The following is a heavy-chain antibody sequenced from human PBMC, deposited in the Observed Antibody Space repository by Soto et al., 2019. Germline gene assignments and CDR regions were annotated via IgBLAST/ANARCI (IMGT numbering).Heavy chain of an antibody. CDR3: ARVRDDYGSGNYYNGIDF. Sequence: QVQLVQSGAEVKKPGSSVKVSCKASGGIFSTYAISWLRQAPGQGLEWMGGIIPLFGTPNYAQRFQGRVTITADESTSTAYMELSRLRSEDTAVYYCARVRDDYGSGNYYNGIDFWGQGTLVTVSS. J-gene: IGHJ4*02. D-gene: IGHD3-10*01. CDR2: IIPLFGTP. V-gene: IGHV1-69*01. CDR1: GGIFSTYA.